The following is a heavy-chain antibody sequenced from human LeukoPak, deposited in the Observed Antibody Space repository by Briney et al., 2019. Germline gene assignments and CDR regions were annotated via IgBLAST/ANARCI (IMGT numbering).Heavy chain of an antibody. CDR3: ARDRTKPINYYYYYYMDV. V-gene: IGHV1-2*02. CDR2: INPNSGGT. CDR1: GYTFTSYY. J-gene: IGHJ6*03. D-gene: IGHD1-7*01. Sequence: GASVKVSCKASGYTFTSYYMHWVRQAPGQGLEWMGWINPNSGGTNYAQKFQGRVTMTRDTSISTAYMELSRPRSDDTAVYYCARDRTKPINYYYYYYMDVWGKGTTVTVSS.